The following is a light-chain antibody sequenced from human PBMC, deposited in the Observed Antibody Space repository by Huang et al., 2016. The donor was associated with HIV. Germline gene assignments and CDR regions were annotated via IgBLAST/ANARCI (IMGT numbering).Light chain of an antibody. Sequence: EIVLTQSPVTLSLSPGERATLSCRASQAIDNYLAWYQQKPGQAPRLLIYGVSCRATGVPARFSGSGSGTDFTLTISSLEPEDFAVYYCQQRSTWPTFGQGTKVEIK. J-gene: IGKJ1*01. CDR3: QQRSTWPT. CDR2: GVS. CDR1: QAIDNY. V-gene: IGKV3-11*01.